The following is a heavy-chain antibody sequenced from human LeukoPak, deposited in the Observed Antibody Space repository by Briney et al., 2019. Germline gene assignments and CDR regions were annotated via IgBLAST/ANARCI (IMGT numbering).Heavy chain of an antibody. CDR2: ISYDGSNK. CDR3: ARGPITFGGVIVPDY. CDR1: GFTFSSYG. V-gene: IGHV3-30*03. J-gene: IGHJ4*02. Sequence: PGGSLRLSCAASGFTFSSYGMHWVRQAPGKGLEWVAVISYDGSNKYYADSVKGRFTISRDNSKNTLYLQMNSLRAEDTAVYYCARGPITFGGVIVPDYWGQGTLVTVSS. D-gene: IGHD3-16*02.